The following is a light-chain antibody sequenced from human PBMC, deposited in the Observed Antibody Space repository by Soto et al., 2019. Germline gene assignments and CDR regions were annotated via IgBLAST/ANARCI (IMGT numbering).Light chain of an antibody. CDR3: QQYKSYPWT. CDR1: ESVSSW. V-gene: IGKV1-5*01. Sequence: DIHMTHSPSTLSASIGDRVTITCRASESVSSWLAWYQQKPGKAPKLLIYDASSLESGVPSRFSGSGSGTEFSLTISSLQPDDFASYYCQQYKSYPWTFGQGTKVDI. J-gene: IGKJ1*01. CDR2: DAS.